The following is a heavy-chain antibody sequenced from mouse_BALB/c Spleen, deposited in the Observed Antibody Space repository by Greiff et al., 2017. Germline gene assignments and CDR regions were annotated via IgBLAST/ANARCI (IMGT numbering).Heavy chain of an antibody. CDR2: ISYDGSN. D-gene: IGHD2-3*01. J-gene: IGHJ2*01. V-gene: IGHV3-6*02. CDR3: ACASDGYLGY. Sequence: VQLKESGPGLVKPSQSLSLTCSVTGYSITSGYYWNWIRQFPGNQLEWMGYISYDGSNNYNPSLKNRISITRDTSKNQFFLKLNSVTAEDTATCYCACASDGYLGYWGQGTTLTVSS. CDR1: GYSITSGYY.